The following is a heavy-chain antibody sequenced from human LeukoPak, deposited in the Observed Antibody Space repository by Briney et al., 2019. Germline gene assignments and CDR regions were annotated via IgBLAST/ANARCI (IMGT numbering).Heavy chain of an antibody. V-gene: IGHV1-2*04. CDR2: INPNSGGT. CDR1: GYTFTGYY. Sequence: SVKVSCKASGYTFTGYYMQWVRQAPGQGLEWMGWINPNSGGTNYAQKFQGWVTMTRDTSISTAYMELSRLRSDDTAVYYCARDGGYYDILTGYYKDDAFDIWGQGTMVTVSS. D-gene: IGHD3-9*01. CDR3: ARDGGYYDILTGYYKDDAFDI. J-gene: IGHJ3*02.